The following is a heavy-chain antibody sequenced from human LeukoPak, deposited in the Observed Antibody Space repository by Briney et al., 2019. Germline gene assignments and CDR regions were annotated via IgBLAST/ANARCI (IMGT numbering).Heavy chain of an antibody. D-gene: IGHD2-2*01. J-gene: IGHJ4*02. CDR2: INSDGSST. CDR3: AKGAIKDIVVVPAAVDY. Sequence: GGSLRLSCAASGFTFSSYWMHWVRQAPGKGLVWVSRINSDGSSTSYADSVKGRFTISRDNAKNTLYLQMNSLRAEDTAVYYCAKGAIKDIVVVPAAVDYWGQGTLVTVSS. CDR1: GFTFSSYW. V-gene: IGHV3-74*01.